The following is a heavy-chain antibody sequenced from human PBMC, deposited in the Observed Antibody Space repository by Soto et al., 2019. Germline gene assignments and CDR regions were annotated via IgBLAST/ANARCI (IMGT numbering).Heavy chain of an antibody. CDR3: ARGSKTGYSYSLDV. CDR2: IYYDGST. V-gene: IGHV4-59*01. Sequence: SSTVSGGSISSYYWSWIRQPPGKGLEWIAYIYYDGSTNYNPSLKSRVNISVDTSKNRFSLTLRSVTAADKAMYYCARGSKTGYSYSLDVSVPRT. J-gene: IGHJ6*02. D-gene: IGHD5-18*01. CDR1: GGSISSYY.